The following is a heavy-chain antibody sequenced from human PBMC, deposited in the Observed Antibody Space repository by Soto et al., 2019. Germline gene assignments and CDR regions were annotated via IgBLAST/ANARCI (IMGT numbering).Heavy chain of an antibody. J-gene: IGHJ6*03. CDR1: GFTFSSYG. CDR3: AKDGSGANYYYYYMDV. CDR2: ISYDGSNK. V-gene: IGHV3-30*18. Sequence: QVQLVESGGGVVQPGRSLRLSCAASGFTFSSYGMHWVRQAPGKGLEWVAVISYDGSNKYYADSVKGRFTISRDNSKNTLYLQMNSLRAEDTAVYYCAKDGSGANYYYYYMDVWGKGTTVTVSS. D-gene: IGHD2-15*01.